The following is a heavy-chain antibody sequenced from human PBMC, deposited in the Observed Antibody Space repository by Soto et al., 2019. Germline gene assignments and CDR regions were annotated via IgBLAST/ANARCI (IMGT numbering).Heavy chain of an antibody. CDR2: ITSDGSST. J-gene: IGHJ6*02. CDR1: GFTFRNSW. V-gene: IGHV3-74*01. D-gene: IGHD3-16*02. CDR3: ARQEVSAFGVAIVKHQYYGMDV. Sequence: GGSLRLSCEASGFTFRNSWMHWVRQAPGKGLVWVSRITSDGSSTIYADSVKGRFTISRDNAKNTLYLQMNSLRAEDTAVYYCARQEVSAFGVAIVKHQYYGMDVWGQGTTVTVSS.